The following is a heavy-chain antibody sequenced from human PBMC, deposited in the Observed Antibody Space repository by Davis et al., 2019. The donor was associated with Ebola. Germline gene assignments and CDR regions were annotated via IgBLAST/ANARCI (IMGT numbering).Heavy chain of an antibody. V-gene: IGHV3-21*01. D-gene: IGHD2-2*01. J-gene: IGHJ6*02. Sequence: GGSLRLSCAASGFTFSSYSMNWVRQAPGKGLEWVSSISSSGSTIYYADSVKGRFTISRDNSKNTLYLQMNSLRAEDTAVYYCAREDIVVVPAATLFYYYYYGMDVWGQGTTVTVSS. CDR1: GFTFSSYS. CDR3: AREDIVVVPAATLFYYYYYGMDV. CDR2: ISSSGSTI.